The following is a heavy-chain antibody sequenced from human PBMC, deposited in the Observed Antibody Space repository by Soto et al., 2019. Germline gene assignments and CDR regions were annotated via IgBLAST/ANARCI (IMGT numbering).Heavy chain of an antibody. J-gene: IGHJ4*02. D-gene: IGHD3-22*01. CDR3: ARKDFGYGKFDY. CDR1: GGSISSGGYS. CDR2: IYLSGST. Sequence: SETLSLTCAVSGGSISSGGYSWSWIRQPPGKGLEWIGEIYLSGSTNYNPSLKSRVTISVDKSKNQFSLKLSSVTAADTAVFYCARKDFGYGKFDYWGQGTLVTVSS. V-gene: IGHV4-30-2*01.